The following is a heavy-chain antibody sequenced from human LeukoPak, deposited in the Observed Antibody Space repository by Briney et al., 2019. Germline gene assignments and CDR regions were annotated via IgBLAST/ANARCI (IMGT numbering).Heavy chain of an antibody. CDR2: IWHDASNK. D-gene: IGHD6-13*01. Sequence: GGSLRLSCAASGFTFSSFGMHWVRQAPGQGLEWVAVIWHDASNKYYADSVKGRFTISRDNSKNTLFLQMNSLRDDDTAVYYCVRGVGVSRFNYFDPWGQGTLVIVSS. CDR1: GFTFSSFG. J-gene: IGHJ5*02. V-gene: IGHV3-33*01. CDR3: VRGVGVSRFNYFDP.